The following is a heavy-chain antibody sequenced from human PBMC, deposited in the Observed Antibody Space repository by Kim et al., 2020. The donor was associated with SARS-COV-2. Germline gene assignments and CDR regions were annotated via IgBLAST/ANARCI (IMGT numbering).Heavy chain of an antibody. V-gene: IGHV1-18*01. J-gene: IGHJ5*02. Sequence: ASVKVSCKASGYTFTSYGISWVRQAPGQGLEWMGWISAYNGNTNYAQKLQGRVTMTTDTSTSTAYMDLRSLRSDDTAVYYCARDQPNAVFTMGRQFDPWGQGTLVTVSS. CDR2: ISAYNGNT. CDR1: GYTFTSYG. CDR3: ARDQPNAVFTMGRQFDP. D-gene: IGHD3-10*01.